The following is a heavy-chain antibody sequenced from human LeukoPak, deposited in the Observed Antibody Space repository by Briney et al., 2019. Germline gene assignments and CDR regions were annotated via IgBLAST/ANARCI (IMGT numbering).Heavy chain of an antibody. CDR1: GYTFTSYA. Sequence: ASVNVSCKASGYTFTSYAMHWVRQAPGQRLEWMGWINAGNGNTKYSQKFQGRVTITRDTSASTAYMELSSLRAEDTAVYYCAKDQEGYCGGDCYSPPDYWGQGTLVTVSS. V-gene: IGHV1-3*01. CDR2: INAGNGNT. J-gene: IGHJ4*02. CDR3: AKDQEGYCGGDCYSPPDY. D-gene: IGHD2-21*02.